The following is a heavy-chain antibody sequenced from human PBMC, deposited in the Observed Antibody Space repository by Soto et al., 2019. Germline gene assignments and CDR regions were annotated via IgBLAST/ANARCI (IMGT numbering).Heavy chain of an antibody. D-gene: IGHD3-10*01. J-gene: IGHJ6*02. CDR2: ISSSSNYI. CDR3: ARGEVAYYYGSGSYWYGYYYGMDV. CDR1: GFTFSSYS. Sequence: EVQLVESGGGLVKPGGSLRLSCAASGFTFSSYSMNWVRQAPGKGLEWVSSISSSSNYIYYADSVKGRFTISRDNAKNSLYLQMNSLRAEDTAVYYCARGEVAYYYGSGSYWYGYYYGMDVWGQGTTVTVSS. V-gene: IGHV3-21*01.